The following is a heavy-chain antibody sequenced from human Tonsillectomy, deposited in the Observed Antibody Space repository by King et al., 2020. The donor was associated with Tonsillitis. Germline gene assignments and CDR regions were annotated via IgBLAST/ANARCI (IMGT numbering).Heavy chain of an antibody. Sequence: EVQLVESGGGLVQPGGSLRLSCAASGFTVSSNYMTWVRQAPGKGLEWVSIIYSGDSTNYADSVKGRFTISRHNSKNTLYLQMNSLRAEDTAVYYCARGFRDYVWGTSGGSFDYWGQGTLVTVSS. V-gene: IGHV3-53*04. CDR2: IYSGDST. J-gene: IGHJ4*02. CDR3: ARGFRDYVWGTSGGSFDY. D-gene: IGHD3-16*01. CDR1: GFTVSSNY.